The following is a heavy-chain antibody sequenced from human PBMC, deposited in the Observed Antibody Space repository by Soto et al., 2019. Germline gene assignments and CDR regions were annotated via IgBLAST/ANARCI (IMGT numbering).Heavy chain of an antibody. D-gene: IGHD3-9*01. CDR1: GYTFTSHY. J-gene: IGHJ4*02. CDR3: ASYDILTGYPY. V-gene: IGHV1-46*01. CDR2: INPSAGST. Sequence: WASVKVSCKASGYTFTSHYMHWVRQAPGQGFEWMGIINPSAGSTTYAEKFRGRVTMTRDMSTTTVYMELSSLRSEDTAVYYCASYDILTGYPYWGQGTLVTVSS.